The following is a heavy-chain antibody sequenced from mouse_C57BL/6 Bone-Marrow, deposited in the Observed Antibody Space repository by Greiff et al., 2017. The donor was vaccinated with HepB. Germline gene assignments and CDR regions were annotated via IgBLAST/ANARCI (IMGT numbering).Heavy chain of an antibody. CDR1: GFNIKDDY. CDR2: IDPENGDT. J-gene: IGHJ1*03. Sequence: EVKLQESGAELVRPGASVKLSCTASGFNIKDDYMHWVKQRHEQGLEWIGWIDPENGDTEYDSKFQGKATITATTSSNTADLQLSSLTAEDTAVYYCTTGCLRYFDVWGTGTTVTVSS. V-gene: IGHV14-4*01. CDR3: TTGCLRYFDV. D-gene: IGHD6-2*01.